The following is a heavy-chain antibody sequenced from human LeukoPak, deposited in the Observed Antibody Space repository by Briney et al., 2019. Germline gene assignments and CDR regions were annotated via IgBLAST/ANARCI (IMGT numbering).Heavy chain of an antibody. CDR1: GGTFSSYA. D-gene: IGHD5-12*01. V-gene: IGHV1-69*13. CDR3: ARENGRGYSGYVWYFDY. CDR2: IIPIFGTA. J-gene: IGHJ4*02. Sequence: ASVKVSCKASGGTFSSYATSWVRQAPGQGLEWMGGIIPIFGTANYAQKFQGRVTITADESTSTAYVELSSLRSEDTAVYYCARENGRGYSGYVWYFDYWGQGTLVTVSS.